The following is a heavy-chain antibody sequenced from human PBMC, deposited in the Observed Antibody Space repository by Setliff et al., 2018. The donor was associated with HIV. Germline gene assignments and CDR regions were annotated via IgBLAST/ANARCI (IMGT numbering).Heavy chain of an antibody. CDR1: GFSFGAYW. D-gene: IGHD2-15*01. J-gene: IGHJ4*02. V-gene: IGHV3-7*01. CDR3: AKDGN. CDR2: IKPDGSEK. Sequence: GGSLRLSCAASGFSFGAYWMNWVRQAPGKGLEWVANIKPDGSEKYYVDSVKGRFTISRDNAKNSLYLQMNSLRAEDTAVYYCAKDGNWGQGTLVTVSS.